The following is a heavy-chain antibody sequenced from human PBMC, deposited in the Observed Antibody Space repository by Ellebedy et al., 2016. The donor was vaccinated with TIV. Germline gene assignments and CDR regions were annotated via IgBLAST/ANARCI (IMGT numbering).Heavy chain of an antibody. CDR2: ISYDGSNK. J-gene: IGHJ4*02. CDR1: GFTFSTYT. D-gene: IGHD5-18*01. V-gene: IGHV3-30-3*01. Sequence: PGGSLRLSCAASGFTFSTYTMHWVRQAPGKGLEWVAVISYDGSNKFYADSVKGRFTISRDNSRNTLYLQMNSLRAEDTAVYYCARDLRGYSYGPDYWGQGTLVTVSS. CDR3: ARDLRGYSYGPDY.